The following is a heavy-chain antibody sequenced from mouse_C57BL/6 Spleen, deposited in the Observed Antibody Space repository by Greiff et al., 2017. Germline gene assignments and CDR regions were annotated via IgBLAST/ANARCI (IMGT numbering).Heavy chain of an antibody. J-gene: IGHJ2*01. V-gene: IGHV1-55*01. D-gene: IGHD1-1*01. Sequence: QVPVKQPGAELVQPGASVKMSCKSSGYTFPSYWITLVKLRPGQGLGWIWDIYPGSGSTNYNETFMSNATLTVDTSSRPAYMQLSSVTSEDSAVYYCAREEIYYYGSRPYYFDYWGKGTTLTVSS. CDR2: IYPGSGST. CDR3: AREEIYYYGSRPYYFDY. CDR1: GYTFPSYW.